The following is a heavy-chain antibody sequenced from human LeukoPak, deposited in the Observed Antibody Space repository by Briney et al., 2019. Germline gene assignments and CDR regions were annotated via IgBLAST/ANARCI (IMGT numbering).Heavy chain of an antibody. Sequence: PSETLSITCTVSGDSISSHNFYWSWLRQPPGKGLQWIGFIFYSGSTYYSSSLKSRLIISIDTSKNQFSLRLSSVTAADTAMYYCARWERYYSESGVKGGHFDSWGQGTLVTVSS. CDR1: GDSISSHNFY. CDR2: IFYSGST. CDR3: ARWERYYSESGVKGGHFDS. J-gene: IGHJ4*02. V-gene: IGHV4-30-4*01. D-gene: IGHD3-22*01.